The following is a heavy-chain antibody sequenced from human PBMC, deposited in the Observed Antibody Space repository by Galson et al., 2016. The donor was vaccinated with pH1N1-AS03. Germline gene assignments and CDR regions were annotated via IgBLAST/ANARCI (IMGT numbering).Heavy chain of an antibody. CDR3: ARDRLTVIGGGWDYGMDV. J-gene: IGHJ6*02. D-gene: IGHD4-11*01. V-gene: IGHV4-59*01. CDR1: GGSLSSYY. CDR2: IFYTGST. Sequence: ETLSLTCSVSGGSLSSYYWSWIRQSPGKGLEWIGNIFYTGSTNYNPSLRSRVTISVDTSKNQFSLQLTSATAADTAVYYCARDRLTVIGGGWDYGMDVWGQGTTVTVSS.